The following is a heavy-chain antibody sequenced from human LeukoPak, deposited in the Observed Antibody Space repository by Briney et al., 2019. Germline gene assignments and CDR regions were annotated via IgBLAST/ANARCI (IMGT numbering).Heavy chain of an antibody. J-gene: IGHJ6*03. CDR2: ISYDGSNK. V-gene: IGHV3-30*04. CDR3: ARDTRIAVDGQNCYMDV. CDR1: GFTFSSYA. D-gene: IGHD6-19*01. Sequence: GGSLRLSCAASGFTFSSYAMHWVRQAPGKGLEWVAVISYDGSNKYYADSVKGRFTISRDNSKNTLYLQMNSLRAEDTAVYYCARDTRIAVDGQNCYMDVWGKGTTVTVSS.